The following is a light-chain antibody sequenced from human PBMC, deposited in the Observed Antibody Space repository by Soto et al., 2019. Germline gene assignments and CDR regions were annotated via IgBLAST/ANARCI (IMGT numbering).Light chain of an antibody. V-gene: IGKV3-11*01. CDR1: QTISTY. Sequence: ILLTQSPATLSLSPGERATLPCRASQTISTYLAWYQQKPGQAPSLLIYDASKRATGIPARFSGSGSGTDFTLTISSAEPEDFAVYYCQQGYNRPTFGQGTRLEIK. CDR2: DAS. CDR3: QQGYNRPT. J-gene: IGKJ5*01.